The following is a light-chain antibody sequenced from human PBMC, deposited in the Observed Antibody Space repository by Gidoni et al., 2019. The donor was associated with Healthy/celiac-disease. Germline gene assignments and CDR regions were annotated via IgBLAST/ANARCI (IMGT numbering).Light chain of an antibody. CDR3: QQYGSSPRT. CDR1: QSVSSSY. V-gene: IGKV3-20*01. J-gene: IGKJ1*01. CDR2: GAS. Sequence: EIVLTQSPGTLSLSPGESATLSCRASQSVSSSYLAWYQQKPGQAPRLLIYGASSRATGTPDRFSGSGSGTDFTLTISRLEPEDFAVYYCQQYGSSPRTFGQGTKVEIK.